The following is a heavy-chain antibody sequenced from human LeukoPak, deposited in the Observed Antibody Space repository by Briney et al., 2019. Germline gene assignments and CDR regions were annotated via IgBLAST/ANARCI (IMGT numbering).Heavy chain of an antibody. CDR3: ARLRGPRSSSWKSAFDY. J-gene: IGHJ4*02. CDR1: GGSISSSSYY. D-gene: IGHD6-13*01. CDR2: IYYSGST. V-gene: IGHV4-39*01. Sequence: KPSETLSLTCTVSGGSISSSSYYWGWIRQPPGKGLEWIGSIYYSGSTYYNPSLKSRVTISVDTSKNQFSLKLSSVTAADTAVYYCARLRGPRSSSWKSAFDYWGQGTLVAVSS.